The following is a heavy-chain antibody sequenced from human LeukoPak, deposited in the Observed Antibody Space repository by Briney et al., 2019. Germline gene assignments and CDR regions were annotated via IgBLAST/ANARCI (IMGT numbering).Heavy chain of an antibody. D-gene: IGHD5-12*01. CDR2: IIPIFGTA. CDR3: ARNLGGYSGY. Sequence: SVKVSCKASGGTFSSYAISWVRQAPGQGLEWMGRIIPIFGTANYAQKFQGRVTITTDESTSTAYMELSSLRSEDTAVYYWARNLGGYSGYWGQGTLVTVSS. V-gene: IGHV1-69*05. J-gene: IGHJ4*02. CDR1: GGTFSSYA.